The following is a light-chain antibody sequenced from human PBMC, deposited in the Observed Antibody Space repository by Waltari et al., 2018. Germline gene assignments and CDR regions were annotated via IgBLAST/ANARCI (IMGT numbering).Light chain of an antibody. V-gene: IGKV1-39*01. CDR1: HSISSY. CDR3: QQSFSNPLT. CDR2: AAS. J-gene: IGKJ4*01. Sequence: DIQMTQSPSSLSASLGDSVTITCRASHSISSYLNWYHHKPGLAPKLLVYAASSSQNGVPSRFNGSGSGTDFSLTIGSLQSDDFATYYCQQSFSNPLTFGGGTKVEIK.